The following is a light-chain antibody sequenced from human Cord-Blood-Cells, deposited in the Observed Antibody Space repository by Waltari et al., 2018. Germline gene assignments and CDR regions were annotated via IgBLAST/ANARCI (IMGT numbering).Light chain of an antibody. CDR3: QQYYSTPFT. CDR1: QSVLYSSNNKNY. J-gene: IGKJ3*01. Sequence: DVVITQSPDYLAVSLGERATIHSKSSQSVLYSSNNKNYLAWYQQKPGQPPKLLIYWASTREAGVPDRFSGSGSGTDFTLTISSLQAEDVAVYYCQQYYSTPFTFGPGTKVDIK. CDR2: WAS. V-gene: IGKV4-1*01.